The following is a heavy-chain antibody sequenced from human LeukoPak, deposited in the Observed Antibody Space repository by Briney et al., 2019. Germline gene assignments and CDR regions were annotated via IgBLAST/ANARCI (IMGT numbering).Heavy chain of an antibody. J-gene: IGHJ3*02. Sequence: SQTLSLTCTVSGRSISSGDYYWSRICQPPGKGLEWIGYIYYSGSTYYNPSLKSRVTISVDTSKNQFSLKLSSVTAADTAVYYCARGGTNDAFDIWGQGTMVTVSS. CDR2: IYYSGST. D-gene: IGHD1-1*01. CDR3: ARGGTNDAFDI. V-gene: IGHV4-30-4*01. CDR1: GRSISSGDYY.